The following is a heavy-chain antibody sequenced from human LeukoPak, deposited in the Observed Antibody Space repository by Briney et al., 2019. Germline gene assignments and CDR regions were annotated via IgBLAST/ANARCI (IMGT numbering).Heavy chain of an antibody. V-gene: IGHV3-7*01. CDR3: ARDTMWFGEFRGFDP. CDR1: GFTFSSYW. CDR2: IKQEGSEK. Sequence: PGGSLRLSCAASGFTFSSYWMSWVRQAPGKGLEWVANIKQEGSEKYYVGSVKGRFTISRDNAKNSLYLQMNSLRAEDTAVYYCARDTMWFGEFRGFDPWGQGTLVTVSS. J-gene: IGHJ5*02. D-gene: IGHD3-10*01.